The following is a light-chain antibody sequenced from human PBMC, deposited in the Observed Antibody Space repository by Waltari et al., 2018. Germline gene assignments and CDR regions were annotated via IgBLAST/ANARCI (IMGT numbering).Light chain of an antibody. CDR2: DVT. Sequence: QSALTQPASVSGSPGQSITISCTGTSRDVGGFHFVSCFQQHPGKAPKLIIFDVTNRPSGVSNRFSGSKSGHTASLTISGLQADDEAHYFCNSYSDSNSLVVFGGGTRLTVL. J-gene: IGLJ2*01. CDR1: SRDVGGFHF. CDR3: NSYSDSNSLVV. V-gene: IGLV2-14*03.